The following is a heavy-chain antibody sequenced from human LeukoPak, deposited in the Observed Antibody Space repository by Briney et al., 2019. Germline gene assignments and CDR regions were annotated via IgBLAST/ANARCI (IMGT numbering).Heavy chain of an antibody. D-gene: IGHD4-23*01. Sequence: SETLSLTCTVSGGSISSYYWSWIRQPPGKGLEWIGYIYYSGGTNYNPSLKSRVTISVEMSKNQFSLKLSSVTAADTAVYYCASHGIRDYRGNDDALDIWGQGTMVTVSS. CDR3: ASHGIRDYRGNDDALDI. CDR2: IYYSGGT. J-gene: IGHJ3*02. CDR1: GGSISSYY. V-gene: IGHV4-59*08.